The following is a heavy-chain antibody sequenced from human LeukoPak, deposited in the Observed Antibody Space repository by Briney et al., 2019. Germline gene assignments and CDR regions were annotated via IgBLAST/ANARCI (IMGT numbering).Heavy chain of an antibody. CDR1: GYNFSTYW. D-gene: IGHD5-12*01. CDR3: ARRDSGFEFFDY. Sequence: GESLKISCQASGYNFSTYWIAWVRQMPGKGLESMGITYPADSDTRYSPSFQGQVTISADKSISTAYLQWSSLKASDTAMYYCARRDSGFEFFDYWGQGTLVTVSS. CDR2: TYPADSDT. J-gene: IGHJ4*02. V-gene: IGHV5-51*01.